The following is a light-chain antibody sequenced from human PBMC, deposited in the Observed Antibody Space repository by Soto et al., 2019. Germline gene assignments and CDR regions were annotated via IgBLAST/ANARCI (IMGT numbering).Light chain of an antibody. CDR1: SGDIGSYNR. Sequence: QSVLTQPAAVSGSPGQWITISCTGTSGDIGSYNRVSWYQQHPGKAPKLIIYEARNRPSGVPDRFSGSKSGNTDALTIPGLQAADEAEYYCSLYTSENTYVCGTGTKV. V-gene: IGLV2-18*01. CDR2: EAR. J-gene: IGLJ1*01. CDR3: SLYTSENTYV.